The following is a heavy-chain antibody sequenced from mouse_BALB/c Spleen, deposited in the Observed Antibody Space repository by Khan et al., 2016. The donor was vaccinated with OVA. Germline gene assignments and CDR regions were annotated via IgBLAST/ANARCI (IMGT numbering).Heavy chain of an antibody. CDR1: GYSITSGYA. J-gene: IGHJ2*01. D-gene: IGHD1-1*01. V-gene: IGHV3-2*02. CDR3: ARGNYYGYYFDY. Sequence: EVQLQESGPGLVKPSQSLSLTCTVTGYSITSGYAWNLIRQFPGNKLEWRGFISYSGVTSYTPSLKSRISFSRDTSKNTFFLQLNSVTTEDTATDYCARGNYYGYYFDYWGQGTTLTVSS. CDR2: ISYSGVT.